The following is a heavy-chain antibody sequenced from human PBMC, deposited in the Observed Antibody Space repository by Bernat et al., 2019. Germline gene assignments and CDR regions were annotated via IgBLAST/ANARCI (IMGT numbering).Heavy chain of an antibody. V-gene: IGHV3-30*18. J-gene: IGHJ6*02. CDR3: AKVRGVITYYYYGMDV. CDR2: ISYDGSNK. D-gene: IGHD3-10*01. Sequence: QVQLVESGGGVVQPGRSLRLSCAASGFTFSSYGMHWVRQAPGKGLEWVAVISYDGSNKYYADSVKGRFTISRDNSKNTLYLQMNSLRAEDTAVYYCAKVRGVITYYYYGMDVWGQGTTVTVSS. CDR1: GFTFSSYG.